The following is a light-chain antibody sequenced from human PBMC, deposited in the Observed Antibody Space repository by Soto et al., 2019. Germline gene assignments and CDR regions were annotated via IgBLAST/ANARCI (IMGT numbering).Light chain of an antibody. V-gene: IGKV1-6*01. Sequence: AIQTTQSPSSLSAFVGDRVTFTCRASQDIRNELGWYQQQPGKAPKLLIFAASSLQSGVPSRFSGSGSGTDFTLTISSLQPEDSATYYCLQDYNYPRTFGQGTKLEIK. CDR2: AAS. CDR1: QDIRNE. J-gene: IGKJ2*01. CDR3: LQDYNYPRT.